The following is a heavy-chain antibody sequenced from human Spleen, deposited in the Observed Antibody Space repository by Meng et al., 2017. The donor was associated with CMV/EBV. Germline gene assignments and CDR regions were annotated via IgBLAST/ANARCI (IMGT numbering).Heavy chain of an antibody. CDR3: ARSRSEVWFGEYWYFDL. V-gene: IGHV1-3*01. CDR2: INAGNENT. Sequence: YTFTNYAMHWVRQAPGQRLEWMRWINAGNENTKYSQKFQGRVTITRDTSATTAYMEQSSLRSEDTAVYYCARSRSEVWFGEYWYFDLWGRGTLVTVSS. CDR1: YTFTNYA. D-gene: IGHD3-10*01. J-gene: IGHJ2*01.